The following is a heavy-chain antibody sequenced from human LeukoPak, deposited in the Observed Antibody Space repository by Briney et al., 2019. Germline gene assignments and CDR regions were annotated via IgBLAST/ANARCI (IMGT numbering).Heavy chain of an antibody. J-gene: IGHJ4*02. V-gene: IGHV3-11*01. CDR3: AHEIRQWELPGPFDY. CDR1: GFTFSDYY. Sequence: GGSLRLSCAASGFTFSDYYMSWIRQAPGKGLEWVSYISSSGSTIYYADSVKGRFTISRDNAKNSLCLQMNSLRAEDTAVYYCAHEIRQWELPGPFDYWGQGTLVTVSS. D-gene: IGHD1-26*01. CDR2: ISSSGSTI.